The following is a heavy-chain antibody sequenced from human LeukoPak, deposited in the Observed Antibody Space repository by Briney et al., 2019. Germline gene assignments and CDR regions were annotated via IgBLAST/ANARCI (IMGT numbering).Heavy chain of an antibody. CDR3: AKALSGYSYGYVGYYFDY. Sequence: GGSLRLSCAASGFTFSSYAMSWVRQAPGKGLEWVSVISDSGGSTYYADSVKGRFTISRDNSKNTLYLQMNSLRAEDTAVYYCAKALSGYSYGYVGYYFDYWGQGTLVTVSS. V-gene: IGHV3-23*01. D-gene: IGHD5-18*01. CDR2: ISDSGGST. J-gene: IGHJ4*02. CDR1: GFTFSSYA.